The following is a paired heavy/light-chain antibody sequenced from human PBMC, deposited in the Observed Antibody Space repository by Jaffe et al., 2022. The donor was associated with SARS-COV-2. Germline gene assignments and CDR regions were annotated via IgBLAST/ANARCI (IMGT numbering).Light chain of an antibody. J-gene: IGLJ1*01. CDR3: NSYTGSSTRWV. CDR2: EVS. V-gene: IGLV2-14*01. CDR1: SSDVGSYDY. Sequence: QSALTQPASVSGSPGQSITISCTGTSSDVGSYDYVSWYQQHPGKAPKLMIYEVSNRPSGVSNRFSGSKSGNTASLTISGLQAEDEADYYCNSYTGSSTRWVFGTGTKVTVL.
Heavy chain of an antibody. D-gene: IGHD3-10*01. CDR2: ISGSSGST. CDR3: AKDGPEVGSRSYLKRCGMDV. CDR1: GFTFSSYA. J-gene: IGHJ6*02. Sequence: EVQLLESGGGLVQPGESLRLSCAASGFTFSSYAMSWVRQAPGKGLEWVSTISGSSGSTYYADSVKGRFTISRDNSKNTLYLQMNSLRAEDTALYYCAKDGPEVGSRSYLKRCGMDVWGQGTTVTVSS. V-gene: IGHV3-23*01.